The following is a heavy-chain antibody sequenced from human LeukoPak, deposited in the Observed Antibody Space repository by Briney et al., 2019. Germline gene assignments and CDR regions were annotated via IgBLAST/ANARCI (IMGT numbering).Heavy chain of an antibody. CDR2: IYTSGST. V-gene: IGHV4-4*07. CDR1: GGSISSYY. J-gene: IGHJ5*02. CDR3: ARFHGSGSWVWFDP. Sequence: SETLSLTCTVSGGSISSYYWSWIRQPAGKGLEWIGRIYTSGSTNYNPSLKSRVTMSVDTSKNQFSLKLSSVTAADTAVYYCARFHGSGSWVWFDPWGQGTLVTVSS. D-gene: IGHD3-10*01.